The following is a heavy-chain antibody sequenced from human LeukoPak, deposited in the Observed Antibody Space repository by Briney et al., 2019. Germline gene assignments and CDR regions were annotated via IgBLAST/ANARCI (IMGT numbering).Heavy chain of an antibody. D-gene: IGHD3-3*01. V-gene: IGHV1-69*04. CDR2: IIPILGIA. Sequence: ASVKVSCKASGGTFSSYAISWVRQAPGQGLEWMGRIIPILGIANYAQKFQGRVTITADKSTSTAYMELSSLRSEDTAVYYCARSAYDFWSGYQYYSDYWGQGTLVTVSS. J-gene: IGHJ4*02. CDR3: ARSAYDFWSGYQYYSDY. CDR1: GGTFSSYA.